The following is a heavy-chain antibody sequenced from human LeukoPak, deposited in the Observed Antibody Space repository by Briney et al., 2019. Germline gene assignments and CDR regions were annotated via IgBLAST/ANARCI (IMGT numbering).Heavy chain of an antibody. V-gene: IGHV3-66*01. CDR1: RFTVSSNY. Sequence: GGSLRLSCAASRFTVSSNYMSWVRQAPGKGLECVSVIYSGGSTYYADSVKGRFIISRDNSKNTIYLQMNSLRAEDTAVYYCARAYSGSYVDYWGQGTLVTVSP. CDR2: IYSGGST. CDR3: ARAYSGSYVDY. J-gene: IGHJ4*02. D-gene: IGHD1-26*01.